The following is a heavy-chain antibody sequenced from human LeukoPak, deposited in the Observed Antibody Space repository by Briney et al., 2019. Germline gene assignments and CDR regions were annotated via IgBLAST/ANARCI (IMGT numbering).Heavy chain of an antibody. CDR3: ARVSILNLGELSEAFDI. CDR1: GFTFRNYW. J-gene: IGHJ3*02. D-gene: IGHD3-16*02. Sequence: GGSLRLSCAASGFTFRNYWMTWVRQAPGKGLEWVANIKQDGSEKYFVDSVKGRFTISRDNAKNSLYLQMNSLRAEDTAVYFCARVSILNLGELSEAFDIWGQGTMVTVSS. CDR2: IKQDGSEK. V-gene: IGHV3-7*05.